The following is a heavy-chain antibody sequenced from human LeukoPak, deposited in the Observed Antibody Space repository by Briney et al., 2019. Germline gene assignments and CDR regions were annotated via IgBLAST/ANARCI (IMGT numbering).Heavy chain of an antibody. V-gene: IGHV1-69*04. CDR1: GGTFNRHA. Sequence: SVKVSCKASGGTFNRHAFSWVRQAPGQGLEWMGRIIPILNIANSAQKFQDRVTITADKSTTTAYMELSSLRSEDTAVYYCARESLSGGIAAADPFDYWGQGTLVTVSS. CDR3: ARESLSGGIAAADPFDY. D-gene: IGHD6-13*01. J-gene: IGHJ4*02. CDR2: IIPILNIA.